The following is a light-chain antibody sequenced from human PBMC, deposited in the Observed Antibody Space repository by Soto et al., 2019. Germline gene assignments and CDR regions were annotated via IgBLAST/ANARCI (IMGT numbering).Light chain of an antibody. Sequence: QSVLTQSSSASASLGSSVKLTCILSSGHNTYIIAWHQQQPGKAPRFLMTLDRSGSYNRGSGVPGRFSGSSSGADRYLTISNLQFEDEGDSYCETWYSNTHKVFGGGTKLTVL. V-gene: IGLV4-60*02. J-gene: IGLJ3*02. CDR3: ETWYSNTHKV. CDR1: SGHNTYI. CDR2: LDRSGSY.